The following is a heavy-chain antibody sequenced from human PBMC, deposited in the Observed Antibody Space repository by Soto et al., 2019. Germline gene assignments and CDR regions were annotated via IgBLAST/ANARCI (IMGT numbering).Heavy chain of an antibody. J-gene: IGHJ5*02. D-gene: IGHD2-15*01. Sequence: ASVKVSCKASGYTFTGYYMHWVRQAPGQGLEWMGWINPNSGGTNYAQKFQGRVTMTRDTSISTAYMELSRLRSDDTAVYYCAREGDYCSGGSCHQGFDPWGQGTLVTVLL. V-gene: IGHV1-2*02. CDR3: AREGDYCSGGSCHQGFDP. CDR1: GYTFTGYY. CDR2: INPNSGGT.